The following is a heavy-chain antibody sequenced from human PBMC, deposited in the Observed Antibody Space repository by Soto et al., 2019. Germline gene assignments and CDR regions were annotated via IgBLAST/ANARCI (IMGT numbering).Heavy chain of an antibody. Sequence: GGSLRLSCVASGLTFKNYDMHWVRQSPGKGLEWLAILSHEGTQDFYAESLKGRFAVSRDNSKNTLYLQLNSLTTEDTAVYYCVKGYCGVSCSSYDTPKQFHYWGQGTLGIVSP. CDR1: GLTFKNYD. D-gene: IGHD2-21*01. CDR2: LSHEGTQD. CDR3: VKGYCGVSCSSYDTPKQFHY. J-gene: IGHJ4*02. V-gene: IGHV3-30*18.